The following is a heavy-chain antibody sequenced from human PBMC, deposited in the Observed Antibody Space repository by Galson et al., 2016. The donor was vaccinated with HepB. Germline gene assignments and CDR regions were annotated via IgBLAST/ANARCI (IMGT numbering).Heavy chain of an antibody. CDR3: AGSMFNGNNWVDP. CDR2: ISSASNYL. Sequence: LRLSCAASGFIFSDYTMTWVRQAPGKGLEWVSSISSASNYLYYGDSVKGRFTISRDNAKNSLYLQLNSLRAEDTAIYYCAGSMFNGNNWVDPWGQGTLVTFSS. V-gene: IGHV3-21*01. J-gene: IGHJ5*02. D-gene: IGHD2-8*01. CDR1: GFIFSDYT.